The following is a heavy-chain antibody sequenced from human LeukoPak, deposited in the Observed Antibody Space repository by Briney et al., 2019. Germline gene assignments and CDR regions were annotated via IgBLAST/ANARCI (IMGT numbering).Heavy chain of an antibody. J-gene: IGHJ3*02. CDR2: IYYSGST. V-gene: IGHV4-39*01. Sequence: SETLSLTCTVSDGSISSSSYYWGWIRQPPGKGLEWIGSIYYSGSTYYNPSLKSRVTISVDTSKNQFSLKLSSVTAADTAVYYCARSYDILTGYYGAFDIWGQGTMVTVSS. D-gene: IGHD3-9*01. CDR1: DGSISSSSYY. CDR3: ARSYDILTGYYGAFDI.